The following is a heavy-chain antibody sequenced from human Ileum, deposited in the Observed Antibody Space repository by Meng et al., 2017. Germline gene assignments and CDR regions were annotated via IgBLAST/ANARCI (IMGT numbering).Heavy chain of an antibody. CDR2: INPNSGDT. V-gene: IGHV1-2*02. J-gene: IGHJ4*02. Sequence: QVQLVQSGAEVKTPGASVKVSCKASGYTFTGYFVHWVRQAPGQGPEWVGWINPNSGDTEYAQNFQGRVTMARDTSISTAYMELSTLRSDDTAVYYCAREGHDISTGYYKTFDYWGQGTLVTVSS. D-gene: IGHD3-9*01. CDR1: GYTFTGYF. CDR3: AREGHDISTGYYKTFDY.